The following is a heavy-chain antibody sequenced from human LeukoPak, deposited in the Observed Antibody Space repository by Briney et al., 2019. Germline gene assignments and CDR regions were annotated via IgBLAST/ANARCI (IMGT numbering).Heavy chain of an antibody. Sequence: GGSLTLTCAASGYTFSSYARHWVRQAPAKGLEGVAVISYDGSNKYCADSVKGRFTISRDNSKNTLYVQMNSLTAEDTAVYYCASEEITGVVVTAIRYWGQGTLVTVSS. CDR2: ISYDGSNK. V-gene: IGHV3-30-3*01. CDR1: GYTFSSYA. CDR3: ASEEITGVVVTAIRY. D-gene: IGHD2-21*02. J-gene: IGHJ4*02.